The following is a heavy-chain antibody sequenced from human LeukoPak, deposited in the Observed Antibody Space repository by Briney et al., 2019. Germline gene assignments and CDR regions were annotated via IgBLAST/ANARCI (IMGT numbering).Heavy chain of an antibody. CDR2: INHSGST. CDR3: ARAIAARSYYYYYYYMDV. V-gene: IGHV4-34*01. Sequence: SETLSLTCAVYGGSFSGYYWSWIRQPPGEGLEWIGEINHSGSTNYNPSLKSRVTISVDTSKNQFSLKLSSVTAADTAVYYCARAIAARSYYYYYYYMDVWGKGTTVTVSS. J-gene: IGHJ6*03. CDR1: GGSFSGYY. D-gene: IGHD6-6*01.